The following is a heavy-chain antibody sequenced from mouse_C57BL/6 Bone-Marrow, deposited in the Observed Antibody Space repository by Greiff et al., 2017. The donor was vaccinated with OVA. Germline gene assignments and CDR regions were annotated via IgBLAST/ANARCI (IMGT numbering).Heavy chain of an antibody. D-gene: IGHD1-1*01. CDR2: ISSGSSTI. CDR1: GFTFSDYG. Sequence: VQLQQSGGGLVKPGGSLKLSCAASGFTFSDYGMHWVRQAPEKGLEWVAYISSGSSTIYYADTVKGRYTISRDNAKNTLFLQMTRLRSEDTAMYYGARDYYGSSYDYFDYWGQGTTLTVSS. J-gene: IGHJ2*01. V-gene: IGHV5-17*01. CDR3: ARDYYGSSYDYFDY.